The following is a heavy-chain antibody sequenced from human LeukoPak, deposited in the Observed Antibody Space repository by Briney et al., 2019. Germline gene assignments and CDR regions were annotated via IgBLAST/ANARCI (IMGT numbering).Heavy chain of an antibody. CDR1: GGSISSYY. CDR2: IYYSGST. Sequence: SETLSLTCTVSGGSISSYYWSWIRQPPGKGLEWIGYIYYSGSTNYNPSLKSRVTISVDTSKNQFSLKLSSVTAADTAVYYCARDTAAGDNWFDPWGQGTLVTVSS. J-gene: IGHJ5*02. V-gene: IGHV4-59*01. CDR3: ARDTAAGDNWFDP. D-gene: IGHD6-13*01.